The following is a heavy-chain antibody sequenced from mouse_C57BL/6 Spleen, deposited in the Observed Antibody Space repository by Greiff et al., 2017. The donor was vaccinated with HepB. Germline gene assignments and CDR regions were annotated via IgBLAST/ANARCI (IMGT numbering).Heavy chain of an antibody. CDR2: IYPNNGGN. V-gene: IGHV1-34*01. J-gene: IGHJ4*01. D-gene: IGHD2-3*01. CDR3: ASDGYYVGAMDY. Sequence: VEQSHGKSLEWIGYIYPNNGGNGYNQKFKGKATLTVDKSSSTAYMELRSLTSEDSAVYYCASDGYYVGAMDYWGQGTSVTVSS.